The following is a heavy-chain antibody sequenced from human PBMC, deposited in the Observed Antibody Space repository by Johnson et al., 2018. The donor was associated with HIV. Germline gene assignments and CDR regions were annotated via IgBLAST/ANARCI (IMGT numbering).Heavy chain of an antibody. D-gene: IGHD6-6*01. CDR2: ISWNSGSI. V-gene: IGHV3-9*01. Sequence: VQLVESGGGLVQPGGSLRLSCAASGFTFSSYAMHWVRQAPGNGLEWVSGISWNSGSIGYADSVKGRFTISRDNAKNSLYLQMNSLRAEDTALYYCAKDMGSSFRGGAFDIWGQGTMVTVSS. CDR1: GFTFSSYA. CDR3: AKDMGSSFRGGAFDI. J-gene: IGHJ3*02.